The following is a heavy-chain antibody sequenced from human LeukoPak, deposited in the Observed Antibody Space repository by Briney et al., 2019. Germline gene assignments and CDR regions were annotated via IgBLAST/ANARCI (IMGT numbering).Heavy chain of an antibody. J-gene: IGHJ6*02. CDR1: GFPFSRYI. V-gene: IGHV3-23*01. CDR2: ITGSSSGGNT. CDR3: ARDRSYCSGGSCYYYGMDV. D-gene: IGHD2-15*01. Sequence: GGSLRLSCAASGFPFSRYIMNWVRQAPGKGLEWVAAITGSSSGGNTYYADSVKSRFTISRDNSKNTLYLQMNSLRAEDTAVYYCARDRSYCSGGSCYYYGMDVWGQGTTVTVSS.